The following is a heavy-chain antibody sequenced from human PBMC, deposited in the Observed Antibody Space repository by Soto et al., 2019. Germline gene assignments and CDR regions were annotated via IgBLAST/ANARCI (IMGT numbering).Heavy chain of an antibody. CDR1: GASISSGGYY. CDR2: IYYSGST. Sequence: QVQLQESGPGLVKPSQTLSLTCTVSGASISSGGYYWNWIRQHPGKGLEWIGYIYYSGSTYYNPSLKSRVTISVHTSKNEFSLKLSSVTAADTAVYYCARDGRGRGIAVAGRFWYFDLWGRGTLVTVSS. CDR3: ARDGRGRGIAVAGRFWYFDL. D-gene: IGHD6-19*01. V-gene: IGHV4-31*03. J-gene: IGHJ2*01.